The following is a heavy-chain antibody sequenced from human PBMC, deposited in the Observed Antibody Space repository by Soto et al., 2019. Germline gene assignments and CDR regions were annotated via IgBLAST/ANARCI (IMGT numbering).Heavy chain of an antibody. Sequence: GGSLRLSCVASGFSFSNYNMNWVRQAPWKGLEWVSYITDSSDAVHYADSVRSRFTISRDNADSSLYLQMNSLRDEDTAVYFCARDFGHGYYLDYWVRGTLVTVSS. J-gene: IGHJ4*02. CDR3: ARDFGHGYYLDY. V-gene: IGHV3-48*02. CDR1: GFSFSNYN. D-gene: IGHD3-3*01. CDR2: ITDSSDAV.